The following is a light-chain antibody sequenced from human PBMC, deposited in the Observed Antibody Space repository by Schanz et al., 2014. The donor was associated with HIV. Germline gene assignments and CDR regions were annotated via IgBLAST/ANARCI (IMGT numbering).Light chain of an antibody. Sequence: QSVLTQPRSVPGSPGQSVTISCTGTSSDVGSYNLVSWYQQHPGKAPKLMIYEVSKRPSGVPDRFSGSKSGNTASLTVSGLQADDEADYYCGSYGGSDNMVFGGGTKLTVL. J-gene: IGLJ3*02. V-gene: IGLV2-11*01. CDR2: EVS. CDR3: GSYGGSDNMV. CDR1: SSDVGSYNL.